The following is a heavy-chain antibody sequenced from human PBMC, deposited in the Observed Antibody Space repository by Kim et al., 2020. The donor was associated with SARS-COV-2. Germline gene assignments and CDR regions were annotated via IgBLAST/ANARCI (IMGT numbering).Heavy chain of an antibody. V-gene: IGHV1-46*01. CDR3: ARAVDYYDSSGYYYFDY. Sequence: FQGRVTMTRDTSTSTVYMELSSLRSEDTAVYYCARAVDYYDSSGYYYFDYWGQGTLVTVSS. J-gene: IGHJ4*02. D-gene: IGHD3-22*01.